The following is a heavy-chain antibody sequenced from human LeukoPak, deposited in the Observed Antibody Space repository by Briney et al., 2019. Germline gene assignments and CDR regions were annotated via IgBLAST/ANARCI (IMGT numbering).Heavy chain of an antibody. V-gene: IGHV3-21*04. D-gene: IGHD3-9*01. CDR2: ITDSSSSM. Sequence: GGSLRLSCAASGFAFSSYTMNWVRQAPGKGLEWVSSITDSSSSMYYADSVKGRFTISRDNSKNTLYLQMNSLRAEDTAVYCCASQGPEYDILTGYYNPSPHYFDYWGQGTLVTVSS. CDR1: GFAFSSYT. J-gene: IGHJ4*02. CDR3: ASQGPEYDILTGYYNPSPHYFDY.